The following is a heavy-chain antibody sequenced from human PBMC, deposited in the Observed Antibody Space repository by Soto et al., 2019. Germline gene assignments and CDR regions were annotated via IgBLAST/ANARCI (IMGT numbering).Heavy chain of an antibody. Sequence: ASVKVSCKVSGYTLTELSMHWARQAPGKGLEWRGGFDPEDGETIYAQKFQGRVTMTEDTSTDTAYMELSSLRSEDTAVYYCATRFRDYYDSSGYQYFDYWGQGTLVTVSS. CDR2: FDPEDGET. J-gene: IGHJ4*02. CDR1: GYTLTELS. V-gene: IGHV1-24*01. D-gene: IGHD3-22*01. CDR3: ATRFRDYYDSSGYQYFDY.